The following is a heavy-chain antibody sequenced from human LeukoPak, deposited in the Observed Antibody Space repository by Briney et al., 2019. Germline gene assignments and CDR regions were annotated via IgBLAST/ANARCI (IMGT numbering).Heavy chain of an antibody. CDR2: MNPNSGNT. V-gene: IGHV1-8*01. Sequence: ASVKVSCKASGYTFTSYDINWVRQATGQGLEWMGWMNPNSGNTGYAQKFQGRVTMTRNTSISTAYMELSSLRSEDTAVYYCARASMVRGVNGYWGQGTLVTVSS. J-gene: IGHJ4*02. CDR3: ARASMVRGVNGY. D-gene: IGHD3-10*01. CDR1: GYTFTSYD.